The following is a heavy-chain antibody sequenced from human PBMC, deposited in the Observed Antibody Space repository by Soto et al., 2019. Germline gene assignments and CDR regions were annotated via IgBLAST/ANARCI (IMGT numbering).Heavy chain of an antibody. Sequence: GGSLRLSCAASGFPISSYAMSWVRQAPGKGLEWVSAISGSGGSTYYADSVKGRFTISRDNSKNTLYLQMNSLRAEDTAVYYCAKDTPRITIFGVVTPLDAFDIWGQGTMVTV. CDR1: GFPISSYA. D-gene: IGHD3-3*01. J-gene: IGHJ3*02. CDR2: ISGSGGST. V-gene: IGHV3-23*01. CDR3: AKDTPRITIFGVVTPLDAFDI.